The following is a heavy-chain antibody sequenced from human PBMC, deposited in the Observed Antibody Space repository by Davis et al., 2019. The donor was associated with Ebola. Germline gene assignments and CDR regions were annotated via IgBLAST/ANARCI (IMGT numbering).Heavy chain of an antibody. CDR3: ASTVRYCSRDSCLGMDV. CDR2: ISHDGGDK. Sequence: PGGSLRLSCEASGFTFSDYAMYWVRQAPGKGLEWVAVISHDGGDKYYADSVKGRFTISRDNSRNLLHLQMNRLRAEETAVFYCASTVRYCSRDSCLGMDVWGQGTTVVVSS. V-gene: IGHV3-30-3*01. CDR1: GFTFSDYA. J-gene: IGHJ6*02. D-gene: IGHD2-2*01.